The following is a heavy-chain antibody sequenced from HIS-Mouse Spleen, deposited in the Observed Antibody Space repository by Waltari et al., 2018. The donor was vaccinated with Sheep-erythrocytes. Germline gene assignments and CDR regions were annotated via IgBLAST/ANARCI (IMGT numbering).Heavy chain of an antibody. D-gene: IGHD3-22*01. CDR3: ARQYYYDSSGYAAHDAFDI. V-gene: IGHV5-51*01. Sequence: EVQLVQSRAEVKKPGESLKISCKGSGYSFTSYWIRSVRQLTGNGRECMGIIYPGDSDTRYSPSFQGQVTISADKSISTAYLQWSSLKASDTAMYYCARQYYYDSSGYAAHDAFDIWGQGTMVTVSS. J-gene: IGHJ3*02. CDR1: GYSFTSYW. CDR2: IYPGDSDT.